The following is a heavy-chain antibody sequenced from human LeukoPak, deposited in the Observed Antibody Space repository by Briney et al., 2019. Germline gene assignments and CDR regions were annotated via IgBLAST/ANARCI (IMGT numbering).Heavy chain of an antibody. Sequence: GGSLRLSCTASGFTFSSYGMSWARQAPGKGLEWVSGISGTGDGTYFADSAKGRFTISRDNSKNTVYLQMNSLRAEDTALYYCTKDRRNLDTFDMWGQGTMVTVSS. CDR2: ISGTGDGT. V-gene: IGHV3-23*01. J-gene: IGHJ3*02. CDR1: GFTFSSYG. CDR3: TKDRRNLDTFDM.